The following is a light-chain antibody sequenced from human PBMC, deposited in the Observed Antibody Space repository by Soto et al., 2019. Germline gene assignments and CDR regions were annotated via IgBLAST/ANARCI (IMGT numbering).Light chain of an antibody. CDR3: SSFTSINTWV. V-gene: IGLV2-14*01. J-gene: IGLJ3*02. CDR1: SSDVGGYNY. CDR2: EVS. Sequence: QSMLTQPASVSGSPGQSITISCTGTSSDVGGYNYVSWYQQHPGKAPKLMIYEVSNRPSGVSNRFSGSKSGNTASLTISGLQAEDEADYYCSSFTSINTWVFGGGTKVTVL.